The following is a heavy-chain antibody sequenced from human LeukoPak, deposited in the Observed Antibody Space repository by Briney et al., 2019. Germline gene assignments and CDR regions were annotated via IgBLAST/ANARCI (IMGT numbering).Heavy chain of an antibody. CDR3: ARDLFPRFVDGGNFGFSRSDY. J-gene: IGHJ4*02. V-gene: IGHV1-18*01. Sequence: ASVKVSCKASGYTFTSYGISWVRQAPGQGLEWMGWISAYNDNTNYAQKLQGRVTTTTDTSTSTAYMELRSLRSDDTAVYYCARDLFPRFVDGGNFGFSRSDYWGQGTLVTVSS. CDR1: GYTFTSYG. CDR2: ISAYNDNT. D-gene: IGHD4-23*01.